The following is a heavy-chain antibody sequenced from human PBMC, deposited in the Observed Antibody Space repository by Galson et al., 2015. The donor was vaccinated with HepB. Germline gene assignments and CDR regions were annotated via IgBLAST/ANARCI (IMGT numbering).Heavy chain of an antibody. CDR1: GFTFTNYG. Sequence: SLRLSCAASGFTFTNYGMHWVRQAPGKGLEWVAVISSDVKHQYYADSVRGRFTISGDNSKNTLYLQMNSLTPEDTAVYYCEKAERCRASAGDHFHHWGQGTLVTVSS. CDR2: ISSDVKHQ. V-gene: IGHV3-30*18. CDR3: EKAERCRASAGDHFHH. D-gene: IGHD6-13*01. J-gene: IGHJ4*02.